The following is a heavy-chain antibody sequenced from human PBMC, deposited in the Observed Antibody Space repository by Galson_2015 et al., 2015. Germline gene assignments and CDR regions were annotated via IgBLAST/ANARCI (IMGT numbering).Heavy chain of an antibody. J-gene: IGHJ4*02. CDR2: VYYSGNT. V-gene: IGHV4-31*03. Sequence: TLSLTSTVSGGSISSGGYYWSWLRQRPGKGLEWIGYVYYSGNTYYNPSLKSRVTISVDTSKNQFSLKLSSVTAADTAVYYCARDGRGFSSRSGTFDYWGQGTLVTVSS. CDR3: ARDGRGFSSRSGTFDY. D-gene: IGHD3-3*01. CDR1: GGSISSGGYY.